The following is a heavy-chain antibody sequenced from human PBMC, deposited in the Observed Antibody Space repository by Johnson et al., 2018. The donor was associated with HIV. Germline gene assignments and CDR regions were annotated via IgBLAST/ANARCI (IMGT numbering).Heavy chain of an antibody. V-gene: IGHV3-11*01. CDR1: GFTFSDYY. Sequence: QVQLVESGGGLVKPGGSLRLSCVASGFTFSDYYMSWIRQAPGKGLEWLSYIGSGGTTIYSEDSVKGRFTVSRDNPKNSFYLQMNSLRADDTAVYYCARETRDDAFDIWGQGTMVTVSS. J-gene: IGHJ3*02. D-gene: IGHD4-11*01. CDR3: ARETRDDAFDI. CDR2: IGSGGTTI.